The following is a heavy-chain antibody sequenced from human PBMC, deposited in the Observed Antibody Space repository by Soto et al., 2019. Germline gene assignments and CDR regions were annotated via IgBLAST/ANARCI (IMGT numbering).Heavy chain of an antibody. CDR3: ARDLMELRTFHYYGMDV. CDR2: IYDSGST. V-gene: IGHV4-59*01. J-gene: IGHJ6*02. CDR1: GASFSHFY. D-gene: IGHD1-7*01. Sequence: SETLSLTCTVSGASFSHFYWSWIRQAPGKGLEWLGYIYDSGSTTYNPSVKGRFTISRDNSKNTLYLQMNSLRAEDTAVYYCARDLMELRTFHYYGMDVWGQGTTVTVSS.